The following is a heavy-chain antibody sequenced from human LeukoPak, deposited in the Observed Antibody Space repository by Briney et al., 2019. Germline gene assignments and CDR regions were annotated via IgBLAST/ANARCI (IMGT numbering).Heavy chain of an antibody. D-gene: IGHD6-13*01. CDR1: GGSFSGYY. CDR2: INHSGST. J-gene: IGHJ4*02. Sequence: SETLSLTCAVYGGSFSGYYWSWIRQPPGKGLEWIGEINHSGSTNYNPSLKSRVTISVDTSKNQFSLKLSSVTAADTAVYYCARVARQLVPSSYFDYWGQGTLVTVSP. CDR3: ARVARQLVPSSYFDY. V-gene: IGHV4-34*01.